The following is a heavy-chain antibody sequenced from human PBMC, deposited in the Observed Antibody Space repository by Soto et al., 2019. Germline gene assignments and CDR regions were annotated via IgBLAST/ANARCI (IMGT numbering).Heavy chain of an antibody. V-gene: IGHV4-61*08. CDR1: GGSISSGDYS. CDR3: ARVGGSGWYRGYFDY. CDR2: IYYSGST. D-gene: IGHD6-19*01. J-gene: IGHJ4*02. Sequence: SETLSLTCTVSGGSISSGDYSWSWVRQSPGKGLEWIGYIYYSGSTNYNPSLKSRVTISVDTSKNQFSLKLSSVTAADTAVYYCARVGGSGWYRGYFDYWGQGTLVTVSS.